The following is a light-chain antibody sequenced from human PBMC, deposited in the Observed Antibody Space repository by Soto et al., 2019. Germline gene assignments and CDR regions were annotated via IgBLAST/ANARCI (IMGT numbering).Light chain of an antibody. J-gene: IGKJ1*01. Sequence: EAVMTQSPLSLPVTLGQPASISCRSSQSLLFSDGKTFLTWFHQRPGQAPRRLIYKASTLKSGVPSRFSGSGSGTEFTLTISSLQPDDFATYYCQHYNSYSEAFGQGTKVDIK. CDR3: QHYNSYSEA. CDR2: KAS. V-gene: IGKV2D-30*01. CDR1: QSLLFSDGKTF.